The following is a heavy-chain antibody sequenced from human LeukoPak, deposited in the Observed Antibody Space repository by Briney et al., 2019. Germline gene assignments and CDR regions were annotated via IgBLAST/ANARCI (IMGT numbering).Heavy chain of an antibody. V-gene: IGHV3-9*01. CDR2: ISWNSGSI. CDR3: ARDIAYYYGSGSYYKRPKAEYYYYYGMDV. J-gene: IGHJ6*02. Sequence: GRSLRLSCAASGFTFDDYAMHWVRQAPGKGLEWVSGISWNSGSIGYADSVKGRFTISRDNAKNSLYLQMNSLRAEDTAVYYCARDIAYYYGSGSYYKRPKAEYYYYYGMDVWGQGTTVTVSS. D-gene: IGHD3-10*01. CDR1: GFTFDDYA.